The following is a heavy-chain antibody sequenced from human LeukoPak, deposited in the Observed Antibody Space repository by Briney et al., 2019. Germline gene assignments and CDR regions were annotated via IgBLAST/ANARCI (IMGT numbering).Heavy chain of an antibody. Sequence: ASVKVSCKTSGGTFNNSAISWVRQAPGQGLEWLGGVMPLFGTAGYAQKFQGRVTITKDESTRTVYLELTSLTSDDTAVYYCARDVHGDYGSGWFDPWGQGTLVSVSS. CDR2: VMPLFGTA. D-gene: IGHD4-17*01. CDR3: ARDVHGDYGSGWFDP. V-gene: IGHV1-69*05. CDR1: GGTFNNSA. J-gene: IGHJ5*02.